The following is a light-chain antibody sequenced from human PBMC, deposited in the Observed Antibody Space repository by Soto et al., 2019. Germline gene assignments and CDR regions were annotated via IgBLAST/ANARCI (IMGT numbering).Light chain of an antibody. J-gene: IGLJ2*01. Sequence: QPVLTQPPSVSGTPGHKVSISCSGSTSNLGGNTVNWYQQLPGTAPKLLIYTNNQRPSGVPDRFSGSKSGTSASLAISGLRSEDEADFYCAAWDDSLNAVVFGGGTKLT. CDR1: TSNLGGNT. CDR3: AAWDDSLNAVV. V-gene: IGLV1-44*01. CDR2: TNN.